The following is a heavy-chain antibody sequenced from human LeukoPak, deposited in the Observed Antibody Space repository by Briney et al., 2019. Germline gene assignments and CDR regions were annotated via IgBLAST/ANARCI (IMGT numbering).Heavy chain of an antibody. CDR3: AKDTDTNYDSSGYWVY. CDR2: IRYDGSNK. Sequence: GGSLRLSCAASGFTFSSYGMHWVRQAPGKGLEWVAFIRYDGSNKYYADSVKGRFTISRDNSKNTLYLQMNSLRAEDTAVYYCAKDTDTNYDSSGYWVYWGQGTLVTVSS. J-gene: IGHJ4*02. CDR1: GFTFSSYG. D-gene: IGHD3-22*01. V-gene: IGHV3-30*02.